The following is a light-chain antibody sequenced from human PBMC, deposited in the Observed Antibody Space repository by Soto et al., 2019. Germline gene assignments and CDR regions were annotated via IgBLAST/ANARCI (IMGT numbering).Light chain of an antibody. CDR1: QTINKN. CDR3: QQNFSYPYT. V-gene: IGKV1-39*01. J-gene: IGKJ2*01. Sequence: DIQMTQSPSSLSASVGDRVTITCRASQTINKNLNWYQQKPGKAPNLLIYSASDLESGVPSRFSGSGSGTEFTLTISGLQPDDFATYYCQQNFSYPYTFGQGTELEI. CDR2: SAS.